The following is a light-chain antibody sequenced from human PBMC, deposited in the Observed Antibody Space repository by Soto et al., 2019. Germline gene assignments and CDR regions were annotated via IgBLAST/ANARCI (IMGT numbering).Light chain of an antibody. V-gene: IGLV1-44*01. CDR3: ATWDDSLNVHVV. J-gene: IGLJ2*01. CDR2: NDD. Sequence: QSVLTQAPSASGTPGQRVTISCSGSSSDIGSNTVSWYQQLPGTAPKLLIYNDDQRPSGVPDRFSGSKSGTSASLAISGLQSGDEAVYSCATWDDSLNVHVVFGGGTKLTVL. CDR1: SSDIGSNT.